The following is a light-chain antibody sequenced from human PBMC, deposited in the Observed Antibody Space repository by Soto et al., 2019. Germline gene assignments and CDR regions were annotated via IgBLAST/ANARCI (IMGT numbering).Light chain of an antibody. CDR3: QQYNSWTLT. CDR2: GAS. J-gene: IGKJ4*01. CDR1: QSVSSN. V-gene: IGKV3-15*01. Sequence: ELVMKQSPAALYVSPGERATLSCRASQSVSSNLAWYQQKPGQAPRLLIYGASTRATGIPARFSGSGSGTEFTLTISSLQSEDFAVYYCQQYNSWTLTFGGGTKVDIK.